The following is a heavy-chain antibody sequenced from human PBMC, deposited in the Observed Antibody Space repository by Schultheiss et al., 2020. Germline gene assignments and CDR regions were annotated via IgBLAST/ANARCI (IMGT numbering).Heavy chain of an antibody. D-gene: IGHD3-10*01. CDR2: IIPIFGTA. CDR1: GGTFSSYA. CDR3: ARSPPLLEPDDY. V-gene: IGHV1-69*13. Sequence: SVKVSCKASGGTFSSYAISWVRQAPGQGLEWMGGIIPIFGTANYAQKFQGRVTITADESTSTAYMELSSLRSEDTALYYCARSPPLLEPDDYWGQGTLVTVSS. J-gene: IGHJ4*02.